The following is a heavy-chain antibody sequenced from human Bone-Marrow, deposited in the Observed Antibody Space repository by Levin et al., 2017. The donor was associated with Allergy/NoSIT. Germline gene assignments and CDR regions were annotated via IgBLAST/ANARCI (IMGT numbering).Heavy chain of an antibody. V-gene: IGHV4-38-2*02. Sequence: SETLSLTCAVSGSSITSDHSWGWIRQPPGKGLEWIGSMYHTGTTYYNPSLQSRVTKSRDTSKNQFSLNLSSVPAADTAVYYCVREKVGYFDIWGQGIMVSVST. J-gene: IGHJ3*02. CDR1: GSSITSDHS. D-gene: IGHD3-22*01. CDR2: MYHTGTT. CDR3: VREKVGYFDI.